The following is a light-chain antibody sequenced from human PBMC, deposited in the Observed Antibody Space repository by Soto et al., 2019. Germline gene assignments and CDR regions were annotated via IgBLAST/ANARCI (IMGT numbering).Light chain of an antibody. V-gene: IGKV1-5*03. Sequence: DIQMTQSPSTLSASVGDRVTITCRASQSISSWLAWYQQKPGKAPKLLIYKASRLEIGVPSRFSGSGSGTEFTLTISSLQPDDFATYYCQQYHSFPRTCGHGTKLEIK. J-gene: IGKJ2*02. CDR3: QQYHSFPRT. CDR2: KAS. CDR1: QSISSW.